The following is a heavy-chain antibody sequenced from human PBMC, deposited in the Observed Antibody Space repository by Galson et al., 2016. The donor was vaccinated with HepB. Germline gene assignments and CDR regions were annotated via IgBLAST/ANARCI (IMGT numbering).Heavy chain of an antibody. V-gene: IGHV4-4*02. Sequence: TLSLTCAVSDSIISSDWWTWVRQPPGKGLEWIGEIYHSGSSNLNPSLKSRVTISLDKSKNQFSLRLRSVTAADTSVYYCARSYTGYATRWGQGILVTVSS. CDR2: IYHSGSS. J-gene: IGHJ4*02. CDR3: ARSYTGYATR. CDR1: DSIISSDW. D-gene: IGHD3-9*01.